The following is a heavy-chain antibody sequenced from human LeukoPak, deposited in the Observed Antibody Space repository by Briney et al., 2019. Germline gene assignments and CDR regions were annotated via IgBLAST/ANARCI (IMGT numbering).Heavy chain of an antibody. CDR1: GYNFANYW. J-gene: IGHJ4*02. Sequence: GESLKISCKGSGYNFANYWIGWVRQMPGKGPEWMGVIWPGDSDTRYSPSFQGQVTISADKSISTAYLQWSSLKASDTAMYYCARLPQAVAGDYWGQGTLVTVSS. V-gene: IGHV5-51*01. D-gene: IGHD6-19*01. CDR2: IWPGDSDT. CDR3: ARLPQAVAGDY.